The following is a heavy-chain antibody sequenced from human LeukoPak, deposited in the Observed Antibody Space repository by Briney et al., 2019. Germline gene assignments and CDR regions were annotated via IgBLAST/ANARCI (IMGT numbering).Heavy chain of an antibody. CDR1: GFTFSSYG. V-gene: IGHV3-30*18. CDR3: AKGVYGMDV. CDR2: ISYDGSNK. Sequence: GGSLRLSCAASGFTFSSYGMHWVRQAPGKGLEWVAVISYDGSNKYYADSVKGRFTISRGNSKNTLYLQMNSLRAEDTAVYYCAKGVYGMDVWGQGTTVTVSS. J-gene: IGHJ6*02.